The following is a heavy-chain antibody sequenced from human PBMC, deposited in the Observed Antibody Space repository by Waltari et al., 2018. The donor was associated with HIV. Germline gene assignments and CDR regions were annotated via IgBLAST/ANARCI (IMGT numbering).Heavy chain of an antibody. CDR2: IYSGGST. CDR1: GFTVSSNY. J-gene: IGHJ6*02. D-gene: IGHD3-10*01. Sequence: VQLVETGGGWIQPGGSLRLSCAASGFTVSSNYMSWVRQAPGKGLEWFSVIYSGGSTYYADSVKGRFTISRDNSKNTLYLQMNSLRAEDTAVYYCARNTYGSGSDLDYYGMDVWGQGTTVTVSS. CDR3: ARNTYGSGSDLDYYGMDV. V-gene: IGHV3-53*02.